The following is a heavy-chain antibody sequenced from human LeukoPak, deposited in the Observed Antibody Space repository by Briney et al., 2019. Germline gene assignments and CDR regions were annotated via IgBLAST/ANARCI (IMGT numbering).Heavy chain of an antibody. CDR3: VRGRREFCSGADCYLFDY. Sequence: ASVKVSCKASGYTFTGYYMHWVRQAPGQGLEWMGWINPNSGGTNYAQKFQGRVTLTRDTSISTADMELIRLRSDDTAVYYCVRGRREFCSGADCYLFDYWGQGTLVTVSS. CDR1: GYTFTGYY. D-gene: IGHD2-15*01. V-gene: IGHV1-2*02. CDR2: INPNSGGT. J-gene: IGHJ4*02.